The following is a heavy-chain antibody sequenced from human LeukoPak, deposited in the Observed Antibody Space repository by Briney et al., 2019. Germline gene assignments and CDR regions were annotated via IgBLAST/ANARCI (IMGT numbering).Heavy chain of an antibody. Sequence: SETLSLTCTVSGGSINSYYWKWIRQPPGKGLEWIGSIYYSGSTNYNPSLKNRVTISVDTSKNQFSLRLSSVTAADTAVYYCARREYTGYIEYRGQGALVTVSS. V-gene: IGHV4-59*08. CDR1: GGSINSYY. CDR3: ARREYTGYIEY. J-gene: IGHJ4*02. CDR2: IYYSGST. D-gene: IGHD5-12*01.